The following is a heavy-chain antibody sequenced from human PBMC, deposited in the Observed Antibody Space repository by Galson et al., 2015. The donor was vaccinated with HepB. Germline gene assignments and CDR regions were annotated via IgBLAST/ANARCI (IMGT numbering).Heavy chain of an antibody. Sequence: SLRLSCAASGVTIPGYSMNWVRKAPGKGLEWLAYISAGSTTIYYAASVKGRFTISRDNAKNFLYLHMNSLRGEDTAVYYCARNPSSYDYYDMDVWGHGTTVTVSS. CDR3: ARNPSSYDYYDMDV. CDR2: ISAGSTTI. CDR1: GVTIPGYS. J-gene: IGHJ6*02. V-gene: IGHV3-48*01.